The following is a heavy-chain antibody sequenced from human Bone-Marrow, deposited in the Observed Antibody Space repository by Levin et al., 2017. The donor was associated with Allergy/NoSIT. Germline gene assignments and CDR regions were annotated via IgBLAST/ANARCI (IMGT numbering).Heavy chain of an antibody. CDR3: ARGGWVEPDAFDL. CDR2: ISYDGKNE. V-gene: IGHV3-30*03. Sequence: GESLKISCAASGFTFSTYGMHWVRQAPGKGLEWLAIISYDGKNEYYADSVKGRFTISRDNSKDTLSLEMNSLRFEDTGLYLCARGGWVEPDAFDLWGQGTMVTVSA. CDR1: GFTFSTYG. D-gene: IGHD6-19*01. J-gene: IGHJ3*01.